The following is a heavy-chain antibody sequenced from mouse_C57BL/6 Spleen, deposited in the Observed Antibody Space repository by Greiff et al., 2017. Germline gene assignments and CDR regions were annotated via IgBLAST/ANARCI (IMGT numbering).Heavy chain of an antibody. CDR3: ARVGLWDYDEFAY. CDR2: IYPGSGST. Sequence: QVQLQQPGAELVKPGASVKMSCKASDYTFTSYWITWVKQRPGQGLEWIGDIYPGSGSTNYNEKFKSKATLTVDTSSSTAYMQLSSLTSEDSAVYYCARVGLWDYDEFAYWGQGTLVTVSA. J-gene: IGHJ3*01. CDR1: DYTFTSYW. V-gene: IGHV1-55*01. D-gene: IGHD2-4*01.